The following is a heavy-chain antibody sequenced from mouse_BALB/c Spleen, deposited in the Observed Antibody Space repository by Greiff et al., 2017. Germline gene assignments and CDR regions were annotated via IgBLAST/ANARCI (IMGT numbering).Heavy chain of an antibody. D-gene: IGHD2-14*01. CDR2: IYPGDGDT. J-gene: IGHJ2*01. CDR3: ARYRYDEFDY. CDR1: GYTFTSYW. V-gene: IGHV1-87*01. Sequence: QVQLKQSGAELARPGASVKLSCKASGYTFTSYWMQWVKQRPGQGLEWIGAIYPGDGDTRYTQKFNGKDTLTADKSSSTAYMQLSSLASEDSAVYYCARYRYDEFDYWGQGTTLTVSS.